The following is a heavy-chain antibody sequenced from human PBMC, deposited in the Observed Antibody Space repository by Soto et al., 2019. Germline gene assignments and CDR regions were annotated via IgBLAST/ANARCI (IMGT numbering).Heavy chain of an antibody. V-gene: IGHV4-30-4*01. CDR1: GGSISSGDYY. D-gene: IGHD6-19*01. Sequence: QVQLQESGPGLVKPSQTLSLTCTVSGGSISSGDYYWSWIRQPPGKGLEWIGYIYYSGSTYYNPSLQSRVTISVDTSKNQFSLKLSSVTAADTAVYYCARALIFSSGWELYGMDVWGQGTTVTVSS. CDR3: ARALIFSSGWELYGMDV. CDR2: IYYSGST. J-gene: IGHJ6*02.